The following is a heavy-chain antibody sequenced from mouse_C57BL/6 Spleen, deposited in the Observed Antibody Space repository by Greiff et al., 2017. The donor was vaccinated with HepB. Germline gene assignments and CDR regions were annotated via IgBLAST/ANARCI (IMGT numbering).Heavy chain of an antibody. CDR1: GFNIKNTY. Sequence: VQLQQSVAELVRPGASVKLSCTASGFNIKNTYMHWVKQRPEQGLEWIGRIDPANGNTKYAPKFQGKATITADTSSNTACLQLSSLTSEDTAIYYCSSEEDINYSEFSYWGQGTLVTVSA. CDR2: IDPANGNT. CDR3: SSEEDINYSEFSY. D-gene: IGHD2-5*01. J-gene: IGHJ3*01. V-gene: IGHV14-3*01.